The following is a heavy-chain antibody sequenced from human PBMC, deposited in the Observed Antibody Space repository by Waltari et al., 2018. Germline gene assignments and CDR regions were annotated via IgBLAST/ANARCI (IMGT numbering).Heavy chain of an antibody. D-gene: IGHD6-6*01. CDR2: IKHGGGT. V-gene: IGHV4-34*02. CDR3: ARGSNLAARLRENRGLHYYGMDV. J-gene: IGHJ6*02. CDR1: GDAFSGFH. Sequence: VHFQRGGAGLLKPSETLPLSSPVYGDAFSGFHWTWSRPAPGKGLEWIGEIKHGGGTNYQPSLKSRVAISVDTSKNQFSLKVSSVTAADTAVYYCARGSNLAARLRENRGLHYYGMDVWGQGTAVIVSS.